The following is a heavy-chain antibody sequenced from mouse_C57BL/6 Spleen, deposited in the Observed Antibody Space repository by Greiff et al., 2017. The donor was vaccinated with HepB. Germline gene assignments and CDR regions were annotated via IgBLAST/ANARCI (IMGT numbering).Heavy chain of an antibody. D-gene: IGHD1-1*01. CDR2: INPSSGYN. CDR1: GYTFTSYT. CDR3: ARSPLRWYFDV. V-gene: IGHV1-4*01. J-gene: IGHJ1*03. Sequence: VQLQQSGAELARPGASVKMSCKASGYTFTSYTMHWVKQRPGQGLEWIGYINPSSGYNKYNQKFKDKATLTADKSSSTAYMQLSSLTSEDSAVYYCARSPLRWYFDVWGTGTTVTVSS.